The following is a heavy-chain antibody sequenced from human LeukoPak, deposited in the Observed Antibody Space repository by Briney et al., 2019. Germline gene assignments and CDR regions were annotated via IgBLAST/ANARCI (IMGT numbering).Heavy chain of an antibody. CDR2: IWYDGSNK. Sequence: PGRSLRLSCAASGFTFSSYGMHWVRQAPGKGLERVAVIWYDGSNKYYADSVKGRFTISRDNSKNTLYLQMNSLRAEDTAVYYCARSILLWFGEPHYGMDVWGKGTTVTVSS. D-gene: IGHD3-10*01. CDR3: ARSILLWFGEPHYGMDV. J-gene: IGHJ6*04. CDR1: GFTFSSYG. V-gene: IGHV3-33*01.